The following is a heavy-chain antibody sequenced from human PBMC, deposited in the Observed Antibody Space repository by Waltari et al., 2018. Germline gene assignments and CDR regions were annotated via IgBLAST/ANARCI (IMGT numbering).Heavy chain of an antibody. CDR1: GFSLTGSW. V-gene: IGHV3-7*01. CDR3: ARATYYYDNSGRGAFDI. D-gene: IGHD3-22*01. CDR2: IKQDGSEK. Sequence: EGQLVESGGGFVQPGGSLRLSCEASGFSLTGSWMSCVRQAPGKGLEWVANIKQDGSEKNYVDSVKGRFTVSRDNAKKSLFLEMNSLRGEDTAVYYCARATYYYDNSGRGAFDIWGQGTRVTVSS. J-gene: IGHJ3*02.